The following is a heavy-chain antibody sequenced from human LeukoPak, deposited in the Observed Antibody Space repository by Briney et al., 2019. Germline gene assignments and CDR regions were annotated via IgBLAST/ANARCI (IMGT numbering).Heavy chain of an antibody. CDR2: IYSGGST. D-gene: IGHD6-19*01. CDR3: ARVILVYSSGWGYFDY. J-gene: IGHJ4*02. V-gene: IGHV3-53*01. Sequence: PGGTLRLSCAASGFTVSNNYMSWVRQAPGKGLEWVSLIYSGGSTYYADSVKGRFTISRDNSKNTLYLQMNSLRAEDTAVYYCARVILVYSSGWGYFDYWGQGTLVTVSS. CDR1: GFTVSNNY.